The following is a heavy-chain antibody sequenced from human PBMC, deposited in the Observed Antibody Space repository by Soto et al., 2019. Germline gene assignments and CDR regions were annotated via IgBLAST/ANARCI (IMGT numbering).Heavy chain of an antibody. CDR1: GGTFSSYA. D-gene: IGHD5-18*01. CDR3: ASRDTAMGQLADAFDL. V-gene: IGHV1-69*12. Sequence: QVQLVQSGAEVKKPGSSVKFSRKASGGTFSSYASSWVRQAPGQGLEWMGGIITIFGTANYAPKFQGRVTITADESTSTVYMGLSSLRSEDTAVYYCASRDTAMGQLADAFDLCGQGTMVTVSS. J-gene: IGHJ3*01. CDR2: IITIFGTA.